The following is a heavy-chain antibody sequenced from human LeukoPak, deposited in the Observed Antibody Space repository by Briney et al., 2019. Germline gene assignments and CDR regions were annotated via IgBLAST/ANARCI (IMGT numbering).Heavy chain of an antibody. V-gene: IGHV3-21*01. J-gene: IGHJ4*02. Sequence: KPGGSLRLSCAASGFTFSSYSVNWVRQAPGKGLEWVSSISSSSSYIYYADSVKGRSTISRDNAKNSLYLQMNSLRAEDTAVYYCARAGPVPFDYWGQGTLVTVSS. CDR3: ARAGPVPFDY. D-gene: IGHD3-10*01. CDR1: GFTFSSYS. CDR2: ISSSSSYI.